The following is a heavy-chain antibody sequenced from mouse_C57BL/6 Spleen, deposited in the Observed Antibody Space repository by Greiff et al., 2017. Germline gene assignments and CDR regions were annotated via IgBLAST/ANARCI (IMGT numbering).Heavy chain of an antibody. Sequence: EVHLVESGGGLVQPGGSLSLSCAASGFTFTDYYMSWVRQPPGKALEWLGFIRNKANGYTTEYSASVKGRFTISRDNSQRYLFPQMNALRAEDSANYYCGRSQEGPLFAYWGQGTLVTVSA. V-gene: IGHV7-3*01. D-gene: IGHD3-3*01. CDR3: GRSQEGPLFAY. CDR2: IRNKANGYTT. CDR1: GFTFTDYY. J-gene: IGHJ3*01.